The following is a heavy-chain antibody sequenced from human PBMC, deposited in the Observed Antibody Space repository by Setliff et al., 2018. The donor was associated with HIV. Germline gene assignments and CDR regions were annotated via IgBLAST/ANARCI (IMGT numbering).Heavy chain of an antibody. CDR3: ARLAPTYYYDSSGYYYPYYVDY. D-gene: IGHD3-22*01. J-gene: IGHJ4*02. CDR2: IYSGGST. V-gene: IGHV3-53*01. CDR1: GFTVSSNY. Sequence: GGSLRLSCAASGFTVSSNYMSWVRQAPGKGLEWVSVIYSGGSTYYADSVKGRFTISRDNSKNTLYLQMNSLRAEDTAVYYCARLAPTYYYDSSGYYYPYYVDYWGQGTLVTV.